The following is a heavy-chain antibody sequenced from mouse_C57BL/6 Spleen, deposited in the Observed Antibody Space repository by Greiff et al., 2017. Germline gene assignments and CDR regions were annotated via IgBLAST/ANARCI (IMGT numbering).Heavy chain of an antibody. D-gene: IGHD1-1*01. CDR2: ILPNSGST. J-gene: IGHJ2*01. V-gene: IGHV1-64*01. CDR1: GYTFTSYW. Sequence: VQLQQPGAELVKPGASVKLSCQASGYTFTSYWMHWVKQRPGQGLEWIGMILPNSGSTNYNEQFKSKATLTVDKSSSTAYMQRSSLTSEDSAVYYCSRPYYGSHYVDYWGQGTTLTVSS. CDR3: SRPYYGSHYVDY.